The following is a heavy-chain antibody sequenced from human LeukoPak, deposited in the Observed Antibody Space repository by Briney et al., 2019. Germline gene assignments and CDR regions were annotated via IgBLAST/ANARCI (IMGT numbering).Heavy chain of an antibody. J-gene: IGHJ4*02. D-gene: IGHD3-16*01. CDR3: ARFGSDTYGYKYYFDY. V-gene: IGHV4-59*08. CDR1: GGSIRGYF. CDR2: IYSSGST. Sequence: SETLSLTCSVSGGSIRGYFWSWIRQPPGKGLEWIGHIYSSGSTTYTPSLQSRVTISVGTSKNQFSLKLRSVTAADTAVYYCARFGSDTYGYKYYFDYWGQGALVTVSS.